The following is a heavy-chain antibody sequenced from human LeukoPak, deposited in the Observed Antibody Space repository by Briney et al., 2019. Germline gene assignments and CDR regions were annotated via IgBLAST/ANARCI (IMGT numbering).Heavy chain of an antibody. CDR2: INHSGST. J-gene: IGHJ2*01. V-gene: IGHV4-39*07. CDR1: GGSISSRGYY. Sequence: SETLSLTCTVSGGSISSRGYYWSWIRQPPGKGLEWIGEINHSGSTNYNPSLKSRVTISVDTSKNQFSLKLSSVTAADTAVYYCARGRRFTTVTAWYFDLWGRGTLVTVSS. CDR3: ARGRRFTTVTAWYFDL. D-gene: IGHD4-17*01.